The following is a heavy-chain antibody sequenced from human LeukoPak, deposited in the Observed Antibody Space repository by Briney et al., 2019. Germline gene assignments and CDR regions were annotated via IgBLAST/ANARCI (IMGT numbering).Heavy chain of an antibody. CDR2: IYSGGST. CDR1: GFTVSSNY. D-gene: IGHD7-27*01. V-gene: IGHV3-66*01. CDR3: AREDLGYNWFDP. J-gene: IGHJ5*02. Sequence: GGSLRLSCAASGFTVSSNYMSWVRQAPGKGLEWVSVIYSGGSTYYADSVKGRFTISRDNSKNTLYLQMNSLRAEDTAVYYCAREDLGYNWFDPWGQGTLVTVSS.